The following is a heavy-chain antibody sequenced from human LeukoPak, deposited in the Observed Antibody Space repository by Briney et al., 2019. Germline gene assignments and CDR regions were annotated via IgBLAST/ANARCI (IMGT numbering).Heavy chain of an antibody. CDR3: ARGTVPNAFDI. CDR2: IYTSGST. Sequence: SETLSLTCTVSGGSISTYYWSWIRQPAGRGLEWIGRIYTSGSTNYNPSLKSRVTMSVDTSKNQLSLKLSSVTAADTAVYFCARGTVPNAFDIWGQGTMVTVS. J-gene: IGHJ3*02. V-gene: IGHV4-4*07. D-gene: IGHD1/OR15-1a*01. CDR1: GGSISTYY.